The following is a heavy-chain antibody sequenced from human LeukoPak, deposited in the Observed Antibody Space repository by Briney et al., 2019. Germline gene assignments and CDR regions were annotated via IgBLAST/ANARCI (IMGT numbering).Heavy chain of an antibody. CDR3: ARRIGDSYFYGMDL. J-gene: IGHJ6*02. CDR1: GFIFSASP. CDR2: IRSKEYSYAT. Sequence: GGSLRLSCAASGFIFSASPFHWVRQASGKGLEWVGRIRSKEYSYATACAESLRGRCTVSRDDSENPAYLQMSSLKTEDTAVYYCARRIGDSYFYGMDLWGQGTPDTVSS. D-gene: IGHD3-16*02. V-gene: IGHV3-73*01.